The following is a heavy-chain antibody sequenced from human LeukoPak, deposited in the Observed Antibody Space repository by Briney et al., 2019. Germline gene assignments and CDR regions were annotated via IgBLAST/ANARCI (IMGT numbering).Heavy chain of an antibody. V-gene: IGHV5-51*01. J-gene: IGHJ3*02. CDR1: GYSFTSYW. D-gene: IGHD4-23*01. CDR2: IYPGDSDT. Sequence: GKSLKISCETSGYSFTSYWIAWVRQMPGKGLEWMGIIYPGDSDTRYNPPFQGQVTISADKSISTAYLQWSSLKASDTAMYYCARDLDYGGNSNAFDIWGQGTMVTVSS. CDR3: ARDLDYGGNSNAFDI.